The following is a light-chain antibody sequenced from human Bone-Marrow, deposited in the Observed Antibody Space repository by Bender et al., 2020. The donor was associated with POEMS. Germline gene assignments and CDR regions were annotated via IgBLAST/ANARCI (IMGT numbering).Light chain of an antibody. CDR3: QSWDSNTGV. J-gene: IGLJ2*01. CDR1: NIESKS. CDR2: DDR. V-gene: IGLV3-21*02. Sequence: SYVLTQPPSVSVAPGETARITCGGDNIESKSVHWYQQKSGQAPVLVVYDDRDRPSASPERCSGSNSGHTATLPISGAQALDEADYYCQSWDSNTGVFGGGTRLPVL.